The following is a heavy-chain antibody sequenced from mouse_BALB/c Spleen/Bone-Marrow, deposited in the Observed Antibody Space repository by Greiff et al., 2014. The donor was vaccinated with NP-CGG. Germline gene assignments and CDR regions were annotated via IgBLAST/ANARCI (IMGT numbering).Heavy chain of an antibody. CDR2: LNPGSGGT. CDR3: ARRIYYAMGY. D-gene: IGHD2-1*01. V-gene: IGHV1-54*01. CDR1: GYAFTNYL. Sequence: VQLQQSGAELVRPGTSVKVSCKASGYAFTNYLIEWVKQRPGQGLEWIGVLNPGSGGTNYNEEFKGKATLTADKSSSTAYMQLISLTSDDSAVYFCARRIYYAMGYWGQGTTLTVSS. J-gene: IGHJ2*01.